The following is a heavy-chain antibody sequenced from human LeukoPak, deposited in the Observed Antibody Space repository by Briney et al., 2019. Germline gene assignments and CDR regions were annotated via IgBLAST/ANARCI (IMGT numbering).Heavy chain of an antibody. CDR1: GFIFSNYA. CDR3: ARDQYGANPQYFFHS. J-gene: IGHJ4*02. V-gene: IGHV3-23*01. CDR2: ISGSGGNT. D-gene: IGHD4-23*01. Sequence: HPGGSLRLSCAASGFIFSNYAMTWVRQAPGKGLEWVSAISGSGGNTYYADSVKGRFTISRDNSKNTLYVQMNSLRAEDTAVYYCARDQYGANPQYFFHSWGQGTLVTVSS.